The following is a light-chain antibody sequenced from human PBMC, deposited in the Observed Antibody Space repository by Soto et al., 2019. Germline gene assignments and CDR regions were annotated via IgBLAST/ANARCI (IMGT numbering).Light chain of an antibody. CDR1: SSDVGGYNY. CDR3: SSYTSSSTLSG. V-gene: IGLV2-14*01. Sequence: QSALTQPASVSGSPGQSITISCTGTSSDVGGYNYVSWYQQHPGKAPKLMIYDVSNRPSGVSNRFSGSKSGNTASLTISGLQAEDDADYYCSSYTSSSTLSGFGTGTKVTVL. CDR2: DVS. J-gene: IGLJ1*01.